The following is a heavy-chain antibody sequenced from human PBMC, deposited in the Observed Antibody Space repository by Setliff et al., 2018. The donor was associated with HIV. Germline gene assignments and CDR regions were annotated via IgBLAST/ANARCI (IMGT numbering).Heavy chain of an antibody. CDR1: GGTFSLCA. V-gene: IGHV1-69*13. CDR3: ARDQATGYEKVWFSWIDP. J-gene: IGHJ5*02. CDR2: IIPIFNTA. D-gene: IGHD5-12*01. Sequence: GASVKVSCKASGGTFSLCAINWVRQAPGQGLEWMGGIIPIFNTANYAQKFQGRVTITADGSTSTAYMELSSLRFEDTATYYCARDQATGYEKVWFSWIDPWGQGTLVTVSS.